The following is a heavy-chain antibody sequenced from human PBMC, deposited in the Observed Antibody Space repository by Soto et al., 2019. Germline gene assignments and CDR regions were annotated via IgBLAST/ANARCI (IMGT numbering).Heavy chain of an antibody. J-gene: IGHJ4*02. CDR1: GGSISSGGYS. V-gene: IGHV4-30-2*01. Sequence: SETLSLTCAVSGGSISSGGYSWSWIRQPPGKGLEWIGYIYHSGSTYYNPSLKSRVTISVDRSKNQFSLKLSSVTAADTAVYYCARAGFGTGSNYFDYWGQGTLVTVSS. CDR2: IYHSGST. CDR3: ARAGFGTGSNYFDY. D-gene: IGHD1-7*01.